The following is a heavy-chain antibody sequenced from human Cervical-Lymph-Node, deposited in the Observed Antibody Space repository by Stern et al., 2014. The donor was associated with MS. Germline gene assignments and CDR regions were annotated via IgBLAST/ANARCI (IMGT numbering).Heavy chain of an antibody. D-gene: IGHD3-22*01. Sequence: LQLQESGPGLVKPSETLSLTCTVSGGSISTFYWNRIRQSPGKGLEWIGQIHYSGSTNYNPSLKSRVTISVDTSKNQFSLNLRSVTAADTAVYFCARRDYYDSSGYYDDAFDIWGQGTMVTVSS. CDR2: IHYSGST. V-gene: IGHV4-59*01. CDR1: GGSISTFY. CDR3: ARRDYYDSSGYYDDAFDI. J-gene: IGHJ3*02.